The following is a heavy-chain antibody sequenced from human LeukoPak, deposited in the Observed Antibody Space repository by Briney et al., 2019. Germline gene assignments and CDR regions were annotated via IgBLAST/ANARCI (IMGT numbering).Heavy chain of an antibody. CDR1: GFTFSNYA. Sequence: GGSLRLSCAASGFTFSNYAMTWVRQAPGKGLDWVSGISGSGGDTYYTDSVKGRFTISRDNSKNTLYLQINSLSAEDTAVYYCAKDRGSRSPYYFDYWGQGTLVTVSS. CDR2: ISGSGGDT. CDR3: AKDRGSRSPYYFDY. J-gene: IGHJ4*02. V-gene: IGHV3-23*01. D-gene: IGHD1-26*01.